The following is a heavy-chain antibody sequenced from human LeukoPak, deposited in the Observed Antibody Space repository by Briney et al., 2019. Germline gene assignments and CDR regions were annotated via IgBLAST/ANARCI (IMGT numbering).Heavy chain of an antibody. D-gene: IGHD6-6*01. CDR2: ISTNGGTT. Sequence: GGSLRLSCAASGFTFSSYTMVWVRQAPGNGLEFVSAISTNGGTTYYANSVKGRFAISRDNSRNTLYLQMGSLRTEDMAVYYCAREVLGYSSSSDYWGQGSLVTVSS. V-gene: IGHV3-64*01. CDR1: GFTFSSYT. CDR3: AREVLGYSSSSDY. J-gene: IGHJ4*02.